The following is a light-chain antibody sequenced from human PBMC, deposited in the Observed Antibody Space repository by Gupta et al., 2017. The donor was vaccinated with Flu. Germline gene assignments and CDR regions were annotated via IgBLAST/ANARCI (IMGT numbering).Light chain of an antibody. CDR2: DAS. Sequence: EIVLTQSPATLSLSPGERATLSCRASQSVSNYLVWYQQKPGQAPRLLIYDASNRATGIPARFSGSGSGTDFTLTISSLEPEDFGVYYCQQRSNWPPFTFGPGTKVDIK. CDR3: QQRSNWPPFT. CDR1: QSVSNY. V-gene: IGKV3-11*01. J-gene: IGKJ3*01.